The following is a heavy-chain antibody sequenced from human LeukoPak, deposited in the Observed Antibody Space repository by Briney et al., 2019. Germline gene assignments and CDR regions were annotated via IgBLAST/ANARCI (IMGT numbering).Heavy chain of an antibody. J-gene: IGHJ5*02. CDR3: ARDNSVEDTAWWFDP. CDR1: GYTFTSYY. V-gene: IGHV1-46*01. CDR2: INPSGGST. D-gene: IGHD4-23*01. Sequence: ASVKVSCKASGYTFTSYYMHWVRQAPGQGLEWRGIINPSGGSTSYAQKFQGRVTMTRDMSTSTDYMELSSLRSEDTAVYYCARDNSVEDTAWWFDPWGQGTLVTVSS.